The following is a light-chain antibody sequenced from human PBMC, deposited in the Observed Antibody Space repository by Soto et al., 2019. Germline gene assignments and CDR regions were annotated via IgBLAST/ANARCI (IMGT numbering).Light chain of an antibody. CDR2: GAS. V-gene: IGKV3-20*01. Sequence: EFVLTQSPGTLSLSPGERATLSCRASQSVGSYLAWYQHKPGQAPRLLIYGASSRTTGIPDRFSGSGSGTDFTLTISRLEPEDFAMYYCQQCGGSPTFGQGTKVDIK. CDR1: QSVGSY. CDR3: QQCGGSPT. J-gene: IGKJ1*01.